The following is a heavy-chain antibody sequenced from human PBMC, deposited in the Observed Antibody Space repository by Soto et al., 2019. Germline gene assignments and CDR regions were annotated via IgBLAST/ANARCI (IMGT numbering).Heavy chain of an antibody. CDR1: GYPFGNYG. CDR2: ISAYNGNT. J-gene: IGHJ6*02. CDR3: ARDPPVVAAAFKDV. Sequence: HLVQSGTEVKRPGASVKVSCKASGYPFGNYGISWVRQAPGQGLEWMGWISAYNGNTKYAQKVQGRVTLTTDTSSNTAYMELRSLRSEDTAVYYCARDPPVVAAAFKDVWGQGPTVIVS. D-gene: IGHD6-13*01. V-gene: IGHV1-18*04.